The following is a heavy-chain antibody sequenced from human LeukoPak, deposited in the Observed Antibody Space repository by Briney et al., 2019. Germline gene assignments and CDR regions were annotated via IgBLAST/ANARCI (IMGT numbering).Heavy chain of an antibody. CDR1: GYTFTGYY. V-gene: IGHV1-2*02. Sequence: ASVKVSCKASGYTFTGYYMHWVRQAPGQGLEWMGWINPNSGGTNYAQEFQGRVTMTRDTSISTAYMELSRLRSDDTAVYYCARVLDSSSWTDYWGQGTLVTVSS. J-gene: IGHJ4*02. D-gene: IGHD6-13*01. CDR2: INPNSGGT. CDR3: ARVLDSSSWTDY.